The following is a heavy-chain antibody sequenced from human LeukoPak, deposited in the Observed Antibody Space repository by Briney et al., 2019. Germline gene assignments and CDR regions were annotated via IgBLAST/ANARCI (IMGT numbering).Heavy chain of an antibody. CDR3: ARRYYGSGSYDY. Sequence: SETLSLTCTVSGGSISSSSYYWGWIRQPPGKGLEWIGSIYYSGSTHYNPSLKSRVTISVDTSKNQFSLKLSSVTAADTAVYYCARRYYGSGSYDYWGQGTLVTVSS. V-gene: IGHV4-39*07. CDR1: GGSISSSSYY. J-gene: IGHJ4*02. D-gene: IGHD3-10*01. CDR2: IYYSGST.